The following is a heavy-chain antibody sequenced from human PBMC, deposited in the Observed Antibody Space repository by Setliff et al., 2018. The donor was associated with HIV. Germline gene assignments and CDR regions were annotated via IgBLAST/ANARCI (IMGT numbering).Heavy chain of an antibody. J-gene: IGHJ4*02. CDR3: ARLDTVMHYFDL. D-gene: IGHD5-18*01. CDR2: IYYSGST. V-gene: IGHV4-38-2*01. Sequence: PSETLSLTCGVSGYSITSDYYWGWIRQPPGKGLEWIGTIYYSGSTYYSPSFKGRVTISVDTSKDQFSLSLTSVTAGDTAVYSCARLDTVMHYFDLWGQGTLVTVSS. CDR1: GYSITSDYY.